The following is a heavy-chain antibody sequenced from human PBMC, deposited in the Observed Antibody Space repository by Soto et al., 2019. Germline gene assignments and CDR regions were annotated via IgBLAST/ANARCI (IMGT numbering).Heavy chain of an antibody. J-gene: IGHJ6*02. V-gene: IGHV4-59*01. CDR1: GGSISSYY. Sequence: SETLSLTCTVSGGSISSYYWSWIRQPPGKGLEWIGYIYYSGSTNYNPSLKSRVTISVDTSKNQFSLKLSSVTAADTAVYYCAREKYYGSGVMDVWGQGTTVT. CDR2: IYYSGST. D-gene: IGHD3-10*01. CDR3: AREKYYGSGVMDV.